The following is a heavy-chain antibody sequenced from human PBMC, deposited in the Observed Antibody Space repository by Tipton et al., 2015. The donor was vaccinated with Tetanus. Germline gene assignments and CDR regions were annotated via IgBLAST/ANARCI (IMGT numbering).Heavy chain of an antibody. CDR2: INPSGST. D-gene: IGHD6-19*01. J-gene: IGHJ6*02. V-gene: IGHV4-34*01. CDR1: GGSFSGYY. Sequence: TLSLTCAVYGGSFSGYYWTWIRQPPVKGLEWIGEINPSGSTNYSPSLKSRVTISVDTSKNRVSLKLNSVTAADTAVYYCARGSKGSTAWFPDHYGMDVWGQGTTVTVSS. CDR3: ARGSKGSTAWFPDHYGMDV.